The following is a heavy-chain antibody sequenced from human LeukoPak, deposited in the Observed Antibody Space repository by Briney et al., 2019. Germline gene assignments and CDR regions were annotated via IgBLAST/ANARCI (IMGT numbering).Heavy chain of an antibody. CDR2: VHHSGTI. V-gene: IGHV4-4*02. J-gene: IGHJ4*02. CDR1: GDSISNSDW. Sequence: PSETLSLTCAVSGDSISNSDWWSWVRQAPGKGLEWIGEVHHSGTINYNPSLMSRLTISVDQSKNQFSLNLNSVTAADTAVYYCARGSSSFLHYFDFWGQGTLVTVSS. D-gene: IGHD2-2*01. CDR3: ARGSSSFLHYFDF.